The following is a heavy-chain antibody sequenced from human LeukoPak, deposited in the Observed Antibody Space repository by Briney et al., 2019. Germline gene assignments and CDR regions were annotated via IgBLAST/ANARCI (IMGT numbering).Heavy chain of an antibody. CDR2: INPNSGDT. D-gene: IGHD6-19*01. V-gene: IGHV1-2*02. CDR1: GYTFTGHY. CDR3: ARDVYTSGWRYFDL. Sequence: ASVKVSCKASGYTFTGHYMHWVRQAPGQGPEWMAWINPNSGDTNYAQKFQGRVTLTRDASIGTAYMEMNRLTYDDTAIYYCARDVYTSGWRYFDLWGHGTLVTVSS. J-gene: IGHJ2*01.